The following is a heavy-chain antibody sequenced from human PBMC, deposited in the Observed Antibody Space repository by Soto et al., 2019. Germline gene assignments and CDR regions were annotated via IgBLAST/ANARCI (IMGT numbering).Heavy chain of an antibody. Sequence: EVPLLESGGGLVQPGGSLRLSCAASGFTFSSYAMSWVRQAPGKGLEWVSAISGSGGSTYYADSVKGRFTISRDNSKNTLYLQMNSLRAEDTAVYYCAKPLSGTDGAFDIWGQGTMVTVSS. D-gene: IGHD3-10*01. CDR3: AKPLSGTDGAFDI. V-gene: IGHV3-23*01. J-gene: IGHJ3*02. CDR2: ISGSGGST. CDR1: GFTFSSYA.